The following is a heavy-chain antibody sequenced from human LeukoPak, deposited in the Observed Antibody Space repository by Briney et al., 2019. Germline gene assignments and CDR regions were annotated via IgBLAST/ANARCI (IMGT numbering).Heavy chain of an antibody. V-gene: IGHV4-4*07. Sequence: SETLSLTCTVSGDSISGYYWSWIRQFAGKGLEWIGRINTSGSTNYKPSLKSRVTMSVDTSKNQFSLKLSPVTAADTAVYYCARDRSYGPDHWSQGTLVTVSS. D-gene: IGHD5-18*01. CDR3: ARDRSYGPDH. CDR1: GDSISGYY. CDR2: INTSGST. J-gene: IGHJ4*02.